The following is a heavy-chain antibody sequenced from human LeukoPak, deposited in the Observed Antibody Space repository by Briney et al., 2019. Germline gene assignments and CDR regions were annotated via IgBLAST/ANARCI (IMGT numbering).Heavy chain of an antibody. V-gene: IGHV7-4-1*02. D-gene: IGHD2-8*01. J-gene: IGHJ5*02. CDR1: GYTFTSYA. CDR3: VRVPFVVMGVTGNWFDP. Sequence: EASVKISCKASGYTFTSYAMHWVRQAPGQGLEWMGWINTNSGNPTYAQGFTGRFVFSLDTSVSTAYLQISRLRADDTAVYYCVRVPFVVMGVTGNWFDPWGQGTLVTVSS. CDR2: INTNSGNP.